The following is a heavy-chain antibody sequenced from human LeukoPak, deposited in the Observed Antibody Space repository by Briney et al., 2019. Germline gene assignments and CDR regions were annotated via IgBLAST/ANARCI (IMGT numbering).Heavy chain of an antibody. V-gene: IGHV4-61*08. J-gene: IGHJ4*02. Sequence: SETLSLTCTVSGGSISSGGSYWSWIRQHPGKGLEWIGYIYYSGSTNYNPSLKSRVTISVDTSKNQFSLKLSSVTAADTAVYYCARQTTVTNRGDYFDYWGQGTLVTVSS. CDR1: GGSISSGGSY. D-gene: IGHD4-17*01. CDR3: ARQTTVTNRGDYFDY. CDR2: IYYSGST.